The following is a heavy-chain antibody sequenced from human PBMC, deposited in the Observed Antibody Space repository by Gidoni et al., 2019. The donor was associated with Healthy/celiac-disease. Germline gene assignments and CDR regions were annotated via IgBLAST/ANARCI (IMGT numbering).Heavy chain of an antibody. CDR3: ARGDPLAYFDY. V-gene: IGHV3-9*01. CDR1: GFTFDDYA. J-gene: IGHJ4*02. Sequence: EVQLLESGGGLVQPGRSLRLSCAASGFTFDDYAMHWVRQAPGKGLEWVSGISWNSGSIGYADSVKGRFTISRDNAKNSLYLQMNSLSAEDTALYYCARGDPLAYFDYWGQGTLVTVSS. CDR2: ISWNSGSI.